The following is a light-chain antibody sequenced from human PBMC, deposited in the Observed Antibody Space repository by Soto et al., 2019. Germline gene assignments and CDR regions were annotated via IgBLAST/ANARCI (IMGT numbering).Light chain of an antibody. V-gene: IGLV2-14*01. J-gene: IGLJ2*01. CDR1: SSDVGGYKY. CDR2: EVS. Sequence: QSALTQPASVSGSPGQSITISCTGTSSDVGGYKYVSWFQQHPGKAPKLMIHEVSNRPSGISNRFSGSKSGNTASLTISGLQAEDEADYYCTSYASSSTYVLFGGGTKLTVI. CDR3: TSYASSSTYVL.